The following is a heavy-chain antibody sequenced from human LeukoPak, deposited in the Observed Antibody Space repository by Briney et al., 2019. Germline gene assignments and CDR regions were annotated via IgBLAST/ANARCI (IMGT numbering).Heavy chain of an antibody. D-gene: IGHD3-9*01. Sequence: GGSLRLSCAASGFTFDEHAMHWVRQAPGKGLEWVAVISYDGGNKYYADSVEGRFTISRDNSKNTLYLQMNSLRAEDTAVYYCAKVSRGKYDILTGYYRAPADQWGQGTLVTVSS. CDR2: ISYDGGNK. J-gene: IGHJ4*02. CDR3: AKVSRGKYDILTGYYRAPADQ. CDR1: GFTFDEHA. V-gene: IGHV3-30-3*01.